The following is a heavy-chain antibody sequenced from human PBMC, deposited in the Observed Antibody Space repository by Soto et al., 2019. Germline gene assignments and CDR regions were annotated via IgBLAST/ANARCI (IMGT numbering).Heavy chain of an antibody. CDR1: GFTVSSNY. CDR3: ARVSITMVRGVKADLYYYYYMDV. D-gene: IGHD3-10*01. V-gene: IGHV3-66*01. Sequence: QPGGSLRLSCAASGFTVSSNYMSWVRQAPGKGLEWVSVIYSGGSTYYADSVKGRFTISRDNSKNTLYLQMNSLRAEDTAVYYCARVSITMVRGVKADLYYYYYMDVWGKGTTVTVSS. CDR2: IYSGGST. J-gene: IGHJ6*03.